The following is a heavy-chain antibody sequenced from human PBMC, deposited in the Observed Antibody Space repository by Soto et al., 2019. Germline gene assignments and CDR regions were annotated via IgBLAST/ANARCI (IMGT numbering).Heavy chain of an antibody. J-gene: IGHJ4*02. D-gene: IGHD3-3*01. CDR1: GFTFTSSA. V-gene: IGHV1-58*01. Sequence: QMQLVQSGPEVKKPGTSVKVSCKASGFTFTSSAVQWVRQARGQRLEWIGRIVVGSGNTNYAQKFQERVTITRDMSTSTAYMELSSLRSGDTAVYYCAATYDFWSGYYLFDYWGQGTLVTVSS. CDR3: AATYDFWSGYYLFDY. CDR2: IVVGSGNT.